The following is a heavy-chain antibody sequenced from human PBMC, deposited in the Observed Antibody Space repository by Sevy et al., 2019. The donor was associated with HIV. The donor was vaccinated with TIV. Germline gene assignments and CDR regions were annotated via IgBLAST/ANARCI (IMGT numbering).Heavy chain of an antibody. J-gene: IGHJ5*02. CDR2: INFDGSDR. CDR3: AKDLRVVIPAAMQPADL. D-gene: IGHD2-2*01. Sequence: GGSLRLSCVASKFPFRSNGFHWVRQPPGKGLEWLSYINFDGSDRKYADSVKGRFPVSRDNSTNTLYLQMNSLRAEDTAVYYCAKDLRVVIPAAMQPADLWGQGTLVTVSS. CDR1: KFPFRSNG. V-gene: IGHV3-30*02.